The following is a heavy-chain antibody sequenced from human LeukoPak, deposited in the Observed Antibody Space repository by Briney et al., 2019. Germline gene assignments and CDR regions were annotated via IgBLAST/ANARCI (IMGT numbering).Heavy chain of an antibody. CDR1: GGSFSGYY. D-gene: IGHD1-14*01. Sequence: PSETLSLTCAVYGGSFSGYYWSWIRQPPGKGLEWIGEINHSGSTNYNPSLKSRVTISVDTSKNQFSLKLSSVTAADTAVYYCARHRKEPWEMRAGNWFDPWGQGTLVTVSS. CDR2: INHSGST. J-gene: IGHJ5*02. V-gene: IGHV4-34*01. CDR3: ARHRKEPWEMRAGNWFDP.